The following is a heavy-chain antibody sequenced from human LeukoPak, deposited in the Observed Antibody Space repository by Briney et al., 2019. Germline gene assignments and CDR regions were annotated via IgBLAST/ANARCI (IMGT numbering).Heavy chain of an antibody. CDR2: ISVSGSST. V-gene: IGHV3-23*01. Sequence: GGSLRLPCAASGFTFSTYAMSWVRQAPGKGLEWVSVISVSGSSTYYVDSVKGRFTISRDNSKNTVYLEMNSLRAEDTALYYCARDKDGMHVWGQGTTVTVS. CDR1: GFTFSTYA. CDR3: ARDKDGMHV. J-gene: IGHJ6*02.